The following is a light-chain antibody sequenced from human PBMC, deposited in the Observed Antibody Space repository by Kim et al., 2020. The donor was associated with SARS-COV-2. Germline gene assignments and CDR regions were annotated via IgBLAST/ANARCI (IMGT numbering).Light chain of an antibody. CDR2: EDN. Sequence: GKPVPSSAPGPGDTIASNCVHWYQQRPGSVPTIVIYEDNQRPSGVRDRFSGSIDSSSNSASLTISGLKFEDEADYYCQSYDRNTVVFGGGTQLTVL. CDR1: GDTIASNC. V-gene: IGLV6-57*02. CDR3: QSYDRNTVV. J-gene: IGLJ2*01.